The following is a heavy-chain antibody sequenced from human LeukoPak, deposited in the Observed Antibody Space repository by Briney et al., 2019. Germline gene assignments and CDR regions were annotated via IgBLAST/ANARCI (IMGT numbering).Heavy chain of an antibody. V-gene: IGHV4-59*08. D-gene: IGHD4-17*01. CDR3: ARHNYGDYFPALSLDY. Sequence: PSETLSLTCTVSGDSISDYYWSWIRQPPGKGLEWIRYIYYSGSTNYNPSLKSRVTISVDTSKNQFSLKLRSVTAADTAVYYCARHNYGDYFPALSLDYWGQGTLVTVSS. CDR1: GDSISDYY. CDR2: IYYSGST. J-gene: IGHJ4*02.